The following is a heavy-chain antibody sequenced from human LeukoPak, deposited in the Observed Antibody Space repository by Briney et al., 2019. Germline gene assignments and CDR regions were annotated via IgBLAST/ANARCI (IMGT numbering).Heavy chain of an antibody. CDR3: ARDRGGGYNPHDY. CDR1: DGSFSGYY. D-gene: IGHD5-24*01. J-gene: IGHJ4*02. CDR2: INHSGST. V-gene: IGHV4-34*01. Sequence: KASETLSLTCAVYDGSFSGYYWSWIRQPPGKGLEWIGEINHSGSTNYNPSLKSRVTISLDTSKSQFSLKVRYVTAADTAVYYCARDRGGGYNPHDYWGQGTLVTVSS.